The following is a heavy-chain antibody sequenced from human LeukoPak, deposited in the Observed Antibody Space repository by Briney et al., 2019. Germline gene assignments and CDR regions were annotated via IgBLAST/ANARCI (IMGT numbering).Heavy chain of an antibody. J-gene: IGHJ6*02. CDR3: ARGRGYGELVLGYYGMDV. CDR1: GFTFSDYY. V-gene: IGHV3-11*01. D-gene: IGHD3-10*01. CDR2: ISSSGSTI. Sequence: GGSLRLSCAASGFTFSDYYMSWIRQAPGKGLEWVSYISSSGSTIYYADSVKDRFTISRDNAKNSLYLQMNSLRAEDTAVYYCARGRGYGELVLGYYGMDVWGQGTTVTVSS.